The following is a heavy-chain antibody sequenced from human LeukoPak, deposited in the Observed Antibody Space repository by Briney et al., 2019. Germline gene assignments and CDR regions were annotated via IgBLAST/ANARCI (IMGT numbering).Heavy chain of an antibody. CDR2: IYYSGST. D-gene: IGHD3-3*01. J-gene: IGHJ4*02. CDR1: GGSISSGDYY. V-gene: IGHV4-61*08. Sequence: PSETLSLTCTVSGGSISSGDYYWSWIRQPPGKGLEWIGYIYYSGSTNYNPSLKSRVTISVDTSKNQFSLKLSSVTAADTAVYYCARGGVGYYDFWSGYYTGVGIDYWGQGTLVTVSS. CDR3: ARGGVGYYDFWSGYYTGVGIDY.